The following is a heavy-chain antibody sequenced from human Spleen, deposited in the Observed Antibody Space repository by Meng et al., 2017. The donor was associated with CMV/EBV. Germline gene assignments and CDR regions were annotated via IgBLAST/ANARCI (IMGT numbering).Heavy chain of an antibody. CDR1: FTFRNYA. J-gene: IGHJ4*02. V-gene: IGHV3-23*01. CDR3: AKVGERGTHGVYPFGS. Sequence: FTFRNYAMSWVRQVPGKGLEWVSAITGSGDTTWYIDPVRGRFTISRDNSKNTLFLQMNSLGAEDTAVYYCAKVGERGTHGVYPFGSWGQGTLVTVSS. CDR2: ITGSGDTT. D-gene: IGHD2-8*01.